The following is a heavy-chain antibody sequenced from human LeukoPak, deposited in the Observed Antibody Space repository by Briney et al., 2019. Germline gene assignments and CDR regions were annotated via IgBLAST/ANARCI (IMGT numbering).Heavy chain of an antibody. D-gene: IGHD5-12*01. CDR2: IYYSGST. Sequence: SETLSLTCTVSGGSVGSGSYYWSWIRQPPGKGLEWIGYIYYSGSTNYNPSLKSRVTISVDTSKNQFSLKLSSVTAADTAVYYCARGRGYSGYDPFDSWGQGTLVTVSS. CDR3: ARGRGYSGYDPFDS. V-gene: IGHV4-61*01. J-gene: IGHJ4*02. CDR1: GGSVGSGSYY.